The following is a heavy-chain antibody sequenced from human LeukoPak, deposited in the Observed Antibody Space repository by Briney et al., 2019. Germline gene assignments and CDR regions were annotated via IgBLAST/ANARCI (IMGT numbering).Heavy chain of an antibody. D-gene: IGHD6-19*01. V-gene: IGHV3-23*01. CDR3: ARDSRGPGFDY. CDR2: ISGSGGST. CDR1: GFTFSSHA. J-gene: IGHJ4*02. Sequence: GGSLRLSCAASGFTFSSHAMIWVRQAPGKGLEWVSAISGSGGSTYYADSVKGRFTISRDNSRNPVYLQMNSLRAEDTAVYYCARDSRGPGFDYWGQGTLVTVSS.